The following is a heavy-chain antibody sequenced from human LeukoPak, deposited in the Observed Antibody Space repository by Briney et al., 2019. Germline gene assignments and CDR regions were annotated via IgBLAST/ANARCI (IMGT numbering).Heavy chain of an antibody. CDR1: GFTFSSYW. D-gene: IGHD2-21*01. CDR2: LNGDGTST. Sequence: GGSLRLSCAASGFTFSSYWMHWVRQAPGKGPVWVSRLNGDGTSTSYADSVKGRFTISRDSAKNTLYLQMNSLRVEDTAVYYCARTQLLPDDVLDIWGQGTMVTVSS. CDR3: ARTQLLPDDVLDI. V-gene: IGHV3-74*01. J-gene: IGHJ3*02.